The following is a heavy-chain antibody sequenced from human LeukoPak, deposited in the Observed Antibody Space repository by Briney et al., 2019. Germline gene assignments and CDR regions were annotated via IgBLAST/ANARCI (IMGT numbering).Heavy chain of an antibody. CDR3: ARHLAAAGTIWFDP. D-gene: IGHD6-13*01. V-gene: IGHV4-59*08. CDR2: IYYSGST. J-gene: IGHJ5*02. CDR1: GGSISSYY. Sequence: PSETLSLTCTVSGGSISSYYWSWTRQPPGKGLEWIGYIYYSGSTNYNPSLKSRVTISVDTSKNQFSLKLSSVTAADTAVYYCARHLAAAGTIWFDPWGQGTLVTVSS.